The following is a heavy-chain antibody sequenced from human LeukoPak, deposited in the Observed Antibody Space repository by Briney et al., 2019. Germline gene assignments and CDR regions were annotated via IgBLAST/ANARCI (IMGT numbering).Heavy chain of an antibody. CDR2: IRTSSSTT. D-gene: IGHD6-6*01. J-gene: IGHJ3*02. Sequence: GGSLRLSCAASGFTFSSYGMNWVRQALGKGLEWVSYIRTSSSTTYYADSVKGRFTISRDNANNSLYLQMSSLRPEDTAVYYCAREYSSSSGRAFDIWGQGTMVTVSS. CDR1: GFTFSSYG. CDR3: AREYSSSSGRAFDI. V-gene: IGHV3-48*01.